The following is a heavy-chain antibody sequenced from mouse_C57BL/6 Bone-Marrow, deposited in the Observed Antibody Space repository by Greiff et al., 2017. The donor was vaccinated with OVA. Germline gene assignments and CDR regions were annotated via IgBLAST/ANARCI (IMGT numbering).Heavy chain of an antibody. D-gene: IGHD2-5*01. J-gene: IGHJ4*01. Sequence: QVQLQQPGAELVMPGASVKLSCKASGYTFTSYWMHWVKQRPGQGLEWIGELDPSDSYTNYNQKFKGKSTLTVDKSSSTAYMQLSSLTSEDSAVYYCATDYSNVMDYWGQGTSVTVSS. CDR1: GYTFTSYW. CDR2: LDPSDSYT. V-gene: IGHV1-69*01. CDR3: ATDYSNVMDY.